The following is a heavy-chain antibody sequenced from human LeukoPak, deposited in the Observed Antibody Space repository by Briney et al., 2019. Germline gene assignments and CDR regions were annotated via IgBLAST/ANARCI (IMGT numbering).Heavy chain of an antibody. CDR1: GGSISSYY. CDR2: IYYSGST. D-gene: IGHD3-16*01. V-gene: IGHV4-59*01. CDR3: ARAEFGHRFLGTYYYYGMDV. J-gene: IGHJ6*02. Sequence: SETLSLTCTVSGGSISSYYWSWIRQPPGKGLEWIGYIYYSGSTNYNPSLKSRVTVSVDTSKNQFSLKLSSVTAADTAVYYCARAEFGHRFLGTYYYYGMDVWGQGTTVTVSS.